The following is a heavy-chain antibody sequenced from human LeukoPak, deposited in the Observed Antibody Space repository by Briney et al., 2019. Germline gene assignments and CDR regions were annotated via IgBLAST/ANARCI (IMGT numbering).Heavy chain of an antibody. CDR3: ARVRSGLHMDV. V-gene: IGHV3-48*04. CDR1: GFTFSRYS. J-gene: IGHJ6*02. Sequence: GGSLRLSCAASGFTFSRYSMNWVRQAPGKGLEWVSYISSRGTTIYYVDSVKGRFTISRDNAKNSLYLQMNSLRAEDTALYYCARVRSGLHMDVWGQGTTVTVPS. D-gene: IGHD2-15*01. CDR2: ISSRGTTI.